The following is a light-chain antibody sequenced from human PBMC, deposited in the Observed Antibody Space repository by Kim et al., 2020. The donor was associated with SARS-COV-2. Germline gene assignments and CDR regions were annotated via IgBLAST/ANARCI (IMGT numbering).Light chain of an antibody. CDR3: SSYAGRQNLV. Sequence: QSALTQPPSASGSPGQSVTISCTGTSSDIGGYNFVAWYQQHPGKAPKVMIYEVNKRPSGVPDRFSGSKSGNTASLTVSGLQAEDEADYYCSSYAGRQNLVFGGGTQLT. CDR1: SSDIGGYNF. V-gene: IGLV2-8*01. CDR2: EVN. J-gene: IGLJ2*01.